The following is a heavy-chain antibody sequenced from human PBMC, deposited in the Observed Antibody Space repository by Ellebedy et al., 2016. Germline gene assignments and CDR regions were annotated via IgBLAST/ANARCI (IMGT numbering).Heavy chain of an antibody. V-gene: IGHV3-7*03. CDR2: IRDDGNEI. CDR3: ASTDNRAVAGSY. J-gene: IGHJ4*02. D-gene: IGHD6-19*01. CDR1: GFTFSGYW. Sequence: GESLKISCEASGFTFSGYWMSWVRQAPGKGLEWVANIRDDGNEIYYVDSVKGRFTISRDNAKNSLYLQMNSLRAEDTALYYCASTDNRAVAGSYWGQGTLVTVSS.